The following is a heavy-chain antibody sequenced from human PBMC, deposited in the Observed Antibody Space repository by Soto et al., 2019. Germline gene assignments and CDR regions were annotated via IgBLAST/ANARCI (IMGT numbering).Heavy chain of an antibody. J-gene: IGHJ4*02. D-gene: IGHD5-12*01. CDR3: AKGGTYHIGDFDS. CDR2: IGARGSDT. CDR1: GFTFNIYT. Sequence: EVQLLESGGGLVQPGGSLRLSCAASGFTFNIYTMSWVRQAPGKGLEWVSGIGARGSDTYFPDSVKGRFTISRDNSRDMVYLRMNSLRAEDTAVYFCAKGGTYHIGDFDSWGQGTLVTVSS. V-gene: IGHV3-23*01.